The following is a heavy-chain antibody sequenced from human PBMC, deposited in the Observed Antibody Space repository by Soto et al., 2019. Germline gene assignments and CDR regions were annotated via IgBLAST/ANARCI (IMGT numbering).Heavy chain of an antibody. J-gene: IGHJ6*02. CDR1: GYTFTSYA. CDR3: AGSAAADYYYGMDV. V-gene: IGHV1-3*01. Sequence: ASGQVSCKASGYTFTSYAMHWVRQAPGQRLEWMGWINAGNGNTKYSQKFQGRVTITRDTSASTAYMELSSLRSEDTAVYYCAGSAAADYYYGMDVWGQGTTVTVSS. D-gene: IGHD6-25*01. CDR2: INAGNGNT.